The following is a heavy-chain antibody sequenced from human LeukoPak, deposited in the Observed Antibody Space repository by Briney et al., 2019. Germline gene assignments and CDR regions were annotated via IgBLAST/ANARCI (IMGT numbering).Heavy chain of an antibody. V-gene: IGHV3-21*01. CDR2: IGSSSSYI. D-gene: IGHD2-15*01. CDR1: EFTFSSYS. CDR3: ARDQVVAATPRAAKSGNYYYGMDV. Sequence: GGSLRLSCAASEFTFSSYSMNWVRQAPGKGLEWVSSIGSSSSYIYYADSVKGRFTISRDNAKNSLYLQMNNLRAEDTAVYYCARDQVVAATPRAAKSGNYYYGMDVWGQGTTVTVSS. J-gene: IGHJ6*02.